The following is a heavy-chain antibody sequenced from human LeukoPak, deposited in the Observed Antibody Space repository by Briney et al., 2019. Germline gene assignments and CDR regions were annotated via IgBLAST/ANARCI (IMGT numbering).Heavy chain of an antibody. CDR1: GFTFSSYS. Sequence: GGSLRLSCAASGFTFSSYSMNWVRQAPGKGLEWVSSIDYDSSHIYYAASVRGQFTISRDNARDSVYLQMDSLRVEDTAVYYCTRDPLRYLRVGHYDYWGQGTLVAVSS. V-gene: IGHV3-21*01. CDR2: IDYDSSHI. D-gene: IGHD3-9*01. J-gene: IGHJ4*02. CDR3: TRDPLRYLRVGHYDY.